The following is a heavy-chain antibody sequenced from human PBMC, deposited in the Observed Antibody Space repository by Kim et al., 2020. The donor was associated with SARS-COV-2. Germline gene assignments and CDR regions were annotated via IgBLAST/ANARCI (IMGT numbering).Heavy chain of an antibody. CDR3: ARDQYYYGSGTHIYYHYYGMDV. Sequence: GGSLRLSCAASGFTFSGYSMNWVRQAPGKGLEWVSSISSSSSFIYYADSVKGRFTISRDNAKNSLYLQMSSLRAEDTAVYYCARDQYYYGSGTHIYYHYYGMDVWGQGTTVTVSS. D-gene: IGHD3-10*01. J-gene: IGHJ6*02. V-gene: IGHV3-21*01. CDR1: GFTFSGYS. CDR2: ISSSSSFI.